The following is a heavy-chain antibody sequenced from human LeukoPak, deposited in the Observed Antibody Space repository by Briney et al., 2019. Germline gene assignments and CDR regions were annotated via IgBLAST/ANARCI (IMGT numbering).Heavy chain of an antibody. D-gene: IGHD2-15*01. V-gene: IGHV3-23*01. CDR1: GFTFSSYA. CDR2: ISGSGGST. CDR3: AKGARYCSGGSCFDEYYFDY. Sequence: PGGSLRLSCAASGFTFSSYAMSWFRQAPGKGLEWVSAISGSGGSTYYADSVKGRFTISRDNSKNTLYLQMNSLRAEDTAVYFCAKGARYCSGGSCFDEYYFDYWGQGTLVAISS. J-gene: IGHJ4*02.